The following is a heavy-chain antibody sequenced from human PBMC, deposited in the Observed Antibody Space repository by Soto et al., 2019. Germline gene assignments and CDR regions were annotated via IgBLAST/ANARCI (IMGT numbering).Heavy chain of an antibody. J-gene: IGHJ4*02. CDR2: ITHIGIT. D-gene: IGHD4-17*01. CDR3: ARAYGGNSGGSDY. V-gene: IGHV4-34*01. Sequence: QVQLQQWGAGLLKPSEPLSLTCAVYGGSFSGYYWSWIRQPPGKGMEWIGEITHIGITNYNPSLKSRVTISVDKCKNQFSLKLSSVTAADTAVYYCARAYGGNSGGSDYWGQGPLVTVSS. CDR1: GGSFSGYY.